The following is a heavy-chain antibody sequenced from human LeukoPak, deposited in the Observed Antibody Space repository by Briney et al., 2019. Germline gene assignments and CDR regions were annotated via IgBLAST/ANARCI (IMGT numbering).Heavy chain of an antibody. D-gene: IGHD3-22*01. V-gene: IGHV3-21*01. Sequence: GGSLRLSCAASGFTVSSNYMFWVRQAPGKGLEWVSSISSSSSYIYYADSVKGRFTISRDNAKNSLYLQMNSLRAEDTAVYYCAKDHSRDSSGYYVDYWGQGTLVTVSS. J-gene: IGHJ4*02. CDR3: AKDHSRDSSGYYVDY. CDR2: ISSSSSYI. CDR1: GFTVSSNY.